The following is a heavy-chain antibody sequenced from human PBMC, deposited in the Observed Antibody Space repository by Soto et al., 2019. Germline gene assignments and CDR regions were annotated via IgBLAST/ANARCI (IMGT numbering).Heavy chain of an antibody. J-gene: IGHJ4*02. V-gene: IGHV4-59*01. CDR2: IYYSGST. Sequence: SETLSLTCTVSGGSISSYYWSWIRQPPGKGLEWIGYIYYSGSTNYNPSLKSRVTISVDTSKNQFSLKLSSVTAADTAVYYCARAAYCGGDCYSNYFDYWGQGTLVTVSS. CDR3: ARAAYCGGDCYSNYFDY. D-gene: IGHD2-21*02. CDR1: GGSISSYY.